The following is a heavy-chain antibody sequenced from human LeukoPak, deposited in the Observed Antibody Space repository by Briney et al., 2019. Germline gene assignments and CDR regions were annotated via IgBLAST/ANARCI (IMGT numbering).Heavy chain of an antibody. Sequence: GGSLRLSCAASGFTFSSYAMSRVRQAPGKGLEWVSAISGSEGITYYADSADSVKGRFTISRDNSKNTVYLQMSSLRAEDTAVYYCAKSYGYYFGSGSYNNVFDYWGQGTLVTVSS. CDR3: AKSYGYYFGSGSYNNVFDY. D-gene: IGHD3-10*01. V-gene: IGHV3-23*01. CDR1: GFTFSSYA. CDR2: ISGSEGIT. J-gene: IGHJ4*02.